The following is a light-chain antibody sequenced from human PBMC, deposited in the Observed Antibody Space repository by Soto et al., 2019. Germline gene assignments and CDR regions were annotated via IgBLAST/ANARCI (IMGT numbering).Light chain of an antibody. CDR3: LLYVGSGIHWV. V-gene: IGLV8-61*01. J-gene: IGLJ3*02. Sequence: QTVVTQEPSFSVSPGGTITLTCGLSSGSVSTNNYPSWYQQTPGQAPRTLIYNTNTRSSGVPDRFSGSILGNQAALNITGAQADDECDYYCLLYVGSGIHWVFGGGTKLTVL. CDR1: SGSVSTNNY. CDR2: NTN.